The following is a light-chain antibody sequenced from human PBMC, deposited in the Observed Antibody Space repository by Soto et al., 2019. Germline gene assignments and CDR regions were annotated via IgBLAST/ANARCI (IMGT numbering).Light chain of an antibody. Sequence: QSVLTQPPSASGTPGQRVTISCSGSSSNIGSNAVNWYQQLPGTAPKLLIYTYDQRPSWVPDRFSGSKSGTSASLAISGLQSDDEADYYCATWDDSLNGVVFGGGTKLTVL. V-gene: IGLV1-44*01. CDR3: ATWDDSLNGVV. J-gene: IGLJ2*01. CDR1: SSNIGSNA. CDR2: TYD.